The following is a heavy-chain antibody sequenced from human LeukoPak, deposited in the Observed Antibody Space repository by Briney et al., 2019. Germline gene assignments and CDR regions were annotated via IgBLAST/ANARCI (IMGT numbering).Heavy chain of an antibody. CDR1: GFTFSSYS. CDR3: ARDLYCSGGSCYPFDY. V-gene: IGHV3-48*01. Sequence: GGSLRLSCAASGFTFSSYSMNRVRQAPGKGLEWVSYISSSSSTIYYADSVKGRFTISRDNAKNSLYLQMNSLRAEDTAVYYCARDLYCSGGSCYPFDYWGQGTLVTVSS. J-gene: IGHJ4*02. CDR2: ISSSSSTI. D-gene: IGHD2-15*01.